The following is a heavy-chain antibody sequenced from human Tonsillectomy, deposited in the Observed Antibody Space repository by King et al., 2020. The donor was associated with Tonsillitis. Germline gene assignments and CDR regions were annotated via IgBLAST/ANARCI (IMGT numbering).Heavy chain of an antibody. Sequence: QLQESGPGLVKPSETLSLTCTVAGGSISTNSYYWGWLRQPPGKGLEWIGNIYYSGKTQYSPSLKSRVTILVDTSKNQFSLKLSSVTAADTAVYYCARVPYDYLWGSFYGYFDYWGQGTLVTVSS. J-gene: IGHJ4*02. CDR1: GGSISTNSYY. CDR3: ARVPYDYLWGSFYGYFDY. D-gene: IGHD3-16*01. V-gene: IGHV4-39*01. CDR2: IYYSGKT.